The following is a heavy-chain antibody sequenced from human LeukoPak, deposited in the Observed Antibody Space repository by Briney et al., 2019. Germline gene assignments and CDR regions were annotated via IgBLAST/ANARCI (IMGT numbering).Heavy chain of an antibody. D-gene: IGHD2-2*02. CDR2: IYYSGST. Sequence: PSETLSLTCTVSGGSITTSSYYWGWIRQPPGKGLEWIGIIYYSGSTYYNPSLKSRVIISVDTSKTQFSLRLSSVTAADTAVYYCARGYCPTTSCYRYTFDYWGQGTLVTVSS. V-gene: IGHV4-39*07. J-gene: IGHJ4*02. CDR1: GGSITTSSYY. CDR3: ARGYCPTTSCYRYTFDY.